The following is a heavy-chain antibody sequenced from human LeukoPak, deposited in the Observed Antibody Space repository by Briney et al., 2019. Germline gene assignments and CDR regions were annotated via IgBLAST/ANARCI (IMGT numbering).Heavy chain of an antibody. J-gene: IGHJ4*02. CDR3: ARDRRRVEGDY. CDR1: GFTFSSYG. Sequence: GGSLRLSCAASGFTFSSYGMHWVRQAPGKGLEWVAVISYDGSNKYYADSVKGRFTISRDNSKNTLYLQMNSLRAEVTAVYYCARDRRRVEGDYWAQGTLVTVSS. CDR2: ISYDGSNK. V-gene: IGHV3-30*03.